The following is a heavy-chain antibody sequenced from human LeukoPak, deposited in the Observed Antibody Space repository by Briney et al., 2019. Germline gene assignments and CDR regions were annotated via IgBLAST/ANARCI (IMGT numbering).Heavy chain of an antibody. D-gene: IGHD1-26*01. CDR2: IYYTGST. J-gene: IGHJ5*02. Sequence: SETLSLTCTVSGGSISIYYWSWIRQPPGKGLEWIGYIYYTGSTSYNPSLKSRVTMSLDASKNQFSLELNSVTPADTAVYYCARGGNYWPQWWFDPWGRGTLVSVSS. CDR3: ARGGNYWPQWWFDP. V-gene: IGHV4-59*01. CDR1: GGSISIYY.